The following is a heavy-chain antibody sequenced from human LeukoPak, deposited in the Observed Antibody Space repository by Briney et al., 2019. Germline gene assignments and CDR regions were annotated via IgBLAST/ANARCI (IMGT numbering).Heavy chain of an antibody. D-gene: IGHD5-18*01. CDR2: IKQDGRDK. Sequence: PGGSLRLSCAASGFTFRTYWMSWVRQAPGKGLEWVANIKQDGRDKYYVDSVKGRFTISRDNAKNSLYLQMNSLRAEDTAVYYCATIQLWKFDYWGQGTLVTVSS. J-gene: IGHJ4*02. CDR1: GFTFRTYW. V-gene: IGHV3-7*01. CDR3: ATIQLWKFDY.